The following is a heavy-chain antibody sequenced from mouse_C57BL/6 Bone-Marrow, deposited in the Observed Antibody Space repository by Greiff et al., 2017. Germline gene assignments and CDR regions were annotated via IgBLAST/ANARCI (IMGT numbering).Heavy chain of an antibody. CDR2: IYPGSGNT. J-gene: IGHJ3*01. CDR1: GYTFTDYY. D-gene: IGHD1-1*01. V-gene: IGHV1-76*01. Sequence: QVQLKQSGAELVRPGASVKLSCKASGYTFTDYYINWVKQRPGQGLEWIARIYPGSGNTYYNEKFKGKATLTAEKSSSTAYMQLSSLTSEDSAVYFCARWGYGSSSAWFAYWGQGTLVTVSA. CDR3: ARWGYGSSSAWFAY.